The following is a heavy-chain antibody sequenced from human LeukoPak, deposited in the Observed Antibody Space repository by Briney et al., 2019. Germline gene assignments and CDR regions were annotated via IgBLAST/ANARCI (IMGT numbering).Heavy chain of an antibody. CDR2: IYSGGNT. Sequence: GGSLRLSCAASGLTVSRNYMSWVRQAPGKGLEWVSVIYSGGNTYYADSVKGRFTISRDNSKNTLYLRVNSLRAEDTAMYYCARDRGGRWLQVYYFDYWGQGTLVTVSS. CDR1: GLTVSRNY. J-gene: IGHJ4*02. D-gene: IGHD5-24*01. V-gene: IGHV3-66*01. CDR3: ARDRGGRWLQVYYFDY.